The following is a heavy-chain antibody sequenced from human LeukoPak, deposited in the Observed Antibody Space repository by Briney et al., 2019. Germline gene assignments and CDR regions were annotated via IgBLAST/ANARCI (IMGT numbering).Heavy chain of an antibody. J-gene: IGHJ6*03. CDR2: INPSGST. Sequence: PSETLSLTCAVYGGSFSGYHWTWIRQSPGKGLEWIGDINPSGSTYYNPSFKSRLTISVDTSKNQFSLKLRSVTAADTAVYYCARGRHDITMIVVVMTSVSYYLDVWAKGPRSPSP. D-gene: IGHD3-22*01. CDR1: GGSFSGYH. CDR3: ARGRHDITMIVVVMTSVSYYLDV. V-gene: IGHV4-34*01.